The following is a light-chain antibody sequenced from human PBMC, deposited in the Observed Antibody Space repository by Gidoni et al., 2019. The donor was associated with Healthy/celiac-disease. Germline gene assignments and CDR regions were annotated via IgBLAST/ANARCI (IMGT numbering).Light chain of an antibody. CDR3: QQYNSYST. J-gene: IGKJ1*01. Sequence: DIQMTQSPSTLSASVGDRVTITCRASQSISSWLAWYQQKPGKAPKLLIYKASSLESGVPSRFSGSGSGTEFTLTISSLQPDDFETYNCQQYNSYSTFGQGTKVEIK. CDR1: QSISSW. CDR2: KAS. V-gene: IGKV1-5*03.